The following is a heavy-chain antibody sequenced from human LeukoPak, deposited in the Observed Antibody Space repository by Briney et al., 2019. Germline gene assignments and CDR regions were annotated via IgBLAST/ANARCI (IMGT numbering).Heavy chain of an antibody. J-gene: IGHJ4*02. CDR3: ARQRADYYDSSGYYYAFDY. V-gene: IGHV4-31*03. CDR1: GGSISSGGYY. D-gene: IGHD3-22*01. Sequence: PSQTLSLTCTVSGGSISSGGYYWSWIRQHPGKGLEWIGYIYYSGSTYYNPSLKSRVTISVDTSKNQFSLKLSSVTAADTAVYYCARQRADYYDSSGYYYAFDYWGQGTLVTVSS. CDR2: IYYSGST.